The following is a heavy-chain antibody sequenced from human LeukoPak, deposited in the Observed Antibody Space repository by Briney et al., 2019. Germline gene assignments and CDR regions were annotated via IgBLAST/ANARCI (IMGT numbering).Heavy chain of an antibody. CDR2: INPNSGGT. J-gene: IGHJ5*02. CDR3: ARGIVGATFGFDP. D-gene: IGHD1-26*01. V-gene: IGHV1-2*02. Sequence: ASVKVSCKASGYTFTGYYMHWVRQAPGQGLEWMGWINPNSGGTNYAQKFQGRVTMTRDTSISTAYMELSRLRSGDTAVYYCARGIVGATFGFDPWGQGTLVTVSS. CDR1: GYTFTGYY.